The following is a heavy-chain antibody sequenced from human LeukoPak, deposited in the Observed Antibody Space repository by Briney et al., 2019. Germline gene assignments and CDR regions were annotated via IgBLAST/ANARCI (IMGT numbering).Heavy chain of an antibody. Sequence: PGGSLRLSCGASGFTVSTNYMSWVRQAPGKGLEWVSIIYSGGSTYYADSVKGRFTISRDNSKNTLYLQMNSLRAEDTAVYYCAKGQYYYDSSGYDYWGQGTLVTVSS. J-gene: IGHJ4*02. CDR2: IYSGGST. V-gene: IGHV3-53*01. D-gene: IGHD3-22*01. CDR1: GFTVSTNY. CDR3: AKGQYYYDSSGYDY.